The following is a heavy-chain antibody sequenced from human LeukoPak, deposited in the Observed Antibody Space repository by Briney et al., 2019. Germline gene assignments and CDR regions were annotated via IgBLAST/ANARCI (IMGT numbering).Heavy chain of an antibody. CDR2: LSEGGDST. V-gene: IGHV3-23*01. CDR1: GFTFSSYA. Sequence: PGGSLRLSCAASGFTFSSYAMSWVRQAPGKGLEWVSALSEGGDSTYYADSVKGRFTISRDNSKNTLSLQMNSLRAADTALYYCTKGKDDYWGQGTLVTVSS. CDR3: TKGKDDY. J-gene: IGHJ4*02.